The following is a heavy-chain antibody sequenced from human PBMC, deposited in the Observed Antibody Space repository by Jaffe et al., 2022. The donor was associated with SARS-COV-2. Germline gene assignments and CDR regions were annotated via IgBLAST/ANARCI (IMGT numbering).Heavy chain of an antibody. CDR1: GYTFTSYY. CDR3: ARDSYYYDSSGGFCFDY. J-gene: IGHJ4*02. CDR2: INPSGGST. D-gene: IGHD3-22*01. Sequence: QVQLVQSGAEVKKPGASVKVSCKASGYTFTSYYMHWVRQAPGQGLEWMGIINPSGGSTSYAQKLQGRVTMTRDTSTSTVYMELSSLRSEDTAVYYCARDSYYYDSSGGFCFDYWGQGTLVTVSS. V-gene: IGHV1-46*04.